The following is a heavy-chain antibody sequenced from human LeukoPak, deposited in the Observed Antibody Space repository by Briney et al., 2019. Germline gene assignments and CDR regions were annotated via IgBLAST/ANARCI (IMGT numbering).Heavy chain of an antibody. J-gene: IGHJ4*02. CDR2: IYYSGST. Sequence: SETLSLTCTVSGGSISSYYWSWIRQPPGKGLEWIGYIYYSGSTNYNPSLKSRATISVDTSKNQFSLKLSSVTAADTAVYYCARGSGYSYGLDYWGQGTLVTVSS. V-gene: IGHV4-59*01. CDR3: ARGSGYSYGLDY. D-gene: IGHD5-18*01. CDR1: GGSISSYY.